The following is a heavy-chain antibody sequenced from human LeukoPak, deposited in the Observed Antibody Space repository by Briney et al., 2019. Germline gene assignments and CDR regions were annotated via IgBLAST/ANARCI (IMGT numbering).Heavy chain of an antibody. CDR1: GFTFSSYA. V-gene: IGHV3-23*01. CDR3: AKDGEVSATKGLRHAFDI. Sequence: GGSLRLSCAASGFTFSSYALSWVRQAPGKGLEWVSTITGSGGTTYHADSVKGRFTIFRDNSKNTMYLQMNSLRAEDTAVYYCAKDGEVSATKGLRHAFDIWGQGTMVTVSS. D-gene: IGHD2-15*01. J-gene: IGHJ3*02. CDR2: ITGSGGTT.